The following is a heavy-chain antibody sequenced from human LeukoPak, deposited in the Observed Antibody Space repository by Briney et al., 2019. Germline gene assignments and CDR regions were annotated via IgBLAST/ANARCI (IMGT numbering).Heavy chain of an antibody. Sequence: SETLSLTCTVSGGSISSSYWSWIRQPPGKGLEWIGYISYSGSTNYSPSLKSRVTISVGTSKNQFSLKLSSVTAADTAVYYCASMASYCSGGSCTDYWGQGTLVTVSS. J-gene: IGHJ4*02. CDR3: ASMASYCSGGSCTDY. CDR1: GGSISSSY. CDR2: ISYSGST. D-gene: IGHD2-15*01. V-gene: IGHV4-59*01.